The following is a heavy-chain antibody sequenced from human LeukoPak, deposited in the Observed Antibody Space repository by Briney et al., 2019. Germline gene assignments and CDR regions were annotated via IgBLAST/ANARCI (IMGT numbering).Heavy chain of an antibody. Sequence: ASVKVSCKASGGTFSSYAISWVRQAPGQGLEWMGWISAYNGNTNYAQKLQGRVTMTTDTSTSTAYMELRSLRSDDTAVYYCARDRWNYFDYWGQGTLVTVSS. V-gene: IGHV1-18*01. CDR2: ISAYNGNT. CDR1: GGTFSSYA. J-gene: IGHJ4*02. CDR3: ARDRWNYFDY. D-gene: IGHD1-1*01.